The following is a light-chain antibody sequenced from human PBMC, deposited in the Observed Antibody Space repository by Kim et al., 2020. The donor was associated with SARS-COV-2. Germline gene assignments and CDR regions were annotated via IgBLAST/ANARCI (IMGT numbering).Light chain of an antibody. Sequence: LSPGERATLSCRASQSLSSSYLAWYQQKPGQAPRLLIYGASSRATGIPDRFSGSGSGTDFSLTISRLEPEDFAVYYCQQYDSSPQTFGQGTKLEIK. CDR1: QSLSSSY. CDR3: QQYDSSPQT. V-gene: IGKV3-20*01. CDR2: GAS. J-gene: IGKJ2*01.